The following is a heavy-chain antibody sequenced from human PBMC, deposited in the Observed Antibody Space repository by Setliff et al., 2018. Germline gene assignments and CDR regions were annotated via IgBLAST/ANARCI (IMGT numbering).Heavy chain of an antibody. D-gene: IGHD5-18*01. CDR1: GFTFVNYW. V-gene: IGHV3-74*01. Sequence: GGSLRLSCAASGFTFVNYWMHWVRQAPGKGLVWVSRVNSDGSSTIYADSVKGRFTISRDNAKNSLYLQMNSLRAEDTAVYYCARDRGRQLGYTGDAFDIWGQGTMVTVSS. J-gene: IGHJ3*02. CDR3: ARDRGRQLGYTGDAFDI. CDR2: VNSDGSST.